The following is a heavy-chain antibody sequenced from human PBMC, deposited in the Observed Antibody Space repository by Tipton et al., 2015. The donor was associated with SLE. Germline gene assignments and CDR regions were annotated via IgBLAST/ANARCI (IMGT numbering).Heavy chain of an antibody. J-gene: IGHJ5*02. V-gene: IGHV1-3*04. CDR1: GYTFSSYA. CDR2: VNTGNDNT. D-gene: IGHD5-12*01. CDR3: ARGEAMIT. Sequence: QVQLVQSGAEVKKPGASVRASCKASGYTFSSYAIHWLRQGPGQRLEWMGWVNTGNDNTRYSQNFQDRITITRDTSASTAYMELSSLRSEDTAVYYCARGEAMITWGQGTLVTVSS.